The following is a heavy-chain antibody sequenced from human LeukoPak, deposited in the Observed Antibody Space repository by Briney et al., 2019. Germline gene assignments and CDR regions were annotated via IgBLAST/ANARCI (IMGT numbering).Heavy chain of an antibody. CDR3: ARDSPGGSGYYIDAFDI. Sequence: SETLSLTCTVSGGSISSYYWSWIRQPPGKGLEWIGYIYYSGSTNYNPSLKSRVTISVDTSKNQFSLKLSSVTAADAAVYYCARDSPGGSGYYIDAFDIWGQGTMVTVSS. J-gene: IGHJ3*02. CDR2: IYYSGST. V-gene: IGHV4-59*01. D-gene: IGHD3-22*01. CDR1: GGSISSYY.